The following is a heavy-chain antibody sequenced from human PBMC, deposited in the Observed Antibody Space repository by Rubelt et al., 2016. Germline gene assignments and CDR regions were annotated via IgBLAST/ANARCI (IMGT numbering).Heavy chain of an antibody. Sequence: EVQLLESGGGLVQPGGSLRLSCAASGFTFSTYAMSWVRQAQGKGLEWGSSIRRGGDTYYADSVKGRFTISSDNSKNTLYMQMNGLRAEDTAVYYCANPACTGDCLPTFDYWGQGTLVTVSS. J-gene: IGHJ4*02. D-gene: IGHD2-21*02. V-gene: IGHV3-23*01. CDR3: ANPACTGDCLPTFDY. CDR2: IRRGGDT. CDR1: GFTFSTYA.